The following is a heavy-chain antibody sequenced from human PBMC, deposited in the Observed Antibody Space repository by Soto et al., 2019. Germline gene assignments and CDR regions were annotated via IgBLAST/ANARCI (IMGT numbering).Heavy chain of an antibody. CDR2: IYYSGST. V-gene: IGHV4-39*02. CDR3: VRDVVFWP. J-gene: IGHJ4*02. D-gene: IGHD2-15*01. Sequence: PSETLSLTCTVSGGSISSSSYYWGWIRQPPGKGLEWIGSIYYSGSTYYNPSLKGRVTISVDNSKNTVSLQMSSLRGDDTAMYYCVRDVVFWPWGQGTLVTVSS. CDR1: GGSISSSSYY.